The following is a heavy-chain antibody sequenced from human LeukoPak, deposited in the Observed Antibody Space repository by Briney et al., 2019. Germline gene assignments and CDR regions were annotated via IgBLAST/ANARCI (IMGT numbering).Heavy chain of an antibody. D-gene: IGHD5-18*01. CDR3: ARDKGYTYGHAFDY. V-gene: IGHV3-30*02. CDR2: IWSGGNNK. J-gene: IGHJ4*02. CDR1: GFTFTSYG. Sequence: GGSLRLSCAASGFTFTSYGMHWVRQAPGKGLEWVAFIWSGGNNKYSADSVKGRFTISRDNSKNTLYLQMNNLRVEDTAIYYCARDKGYTYGHAFDYWGQGTLVTVSS.